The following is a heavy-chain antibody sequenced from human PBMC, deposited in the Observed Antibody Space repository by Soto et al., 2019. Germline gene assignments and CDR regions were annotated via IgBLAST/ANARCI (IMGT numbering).Heavy chain of an antibody. CDR3: ARFIGWFYYTMDV. CDR2: MNPNSGNT. Sequence: QVQLVQSGAEVKKPGASVKVSCKASGYTFTTYDINWVRQATGQGLEWMGWMNPNSGNTGYAQKCRGRVPMTRNTSIRTAYMEPRSLRSEDTAVYSCARFIGWFYYTMDVWGQGTTVTVSS. CDR1: GYTFTTYD. D-gene: IGHD6-19*01. V-gene: IGHV1-8*01. J-gene: IGHJ6*02.